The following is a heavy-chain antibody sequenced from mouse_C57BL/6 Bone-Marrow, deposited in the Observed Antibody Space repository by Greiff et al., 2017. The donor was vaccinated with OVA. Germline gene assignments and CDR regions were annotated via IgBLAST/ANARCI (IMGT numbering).Heavy chain of an antibody. J-gene: IGHJ3*01. CDR3: ARSAYGNYFAWFAY. D-gene: IGHD2-1*01. V-gene: IGHV1-18*01. Sequence: EVQLQQSGPELVKPGASVKIPCKASGYTFTDYNMDWVNQSHGKSLEWIGDINPNNGGTIYNQKFKGKATLTVDKSSSTAYMELRRLTSEDTAVYYCARSAYGNYFAWFAYWGQGTLVTVSA. CDR2: INPNNGGT. CDR1: GYTFTDYN.